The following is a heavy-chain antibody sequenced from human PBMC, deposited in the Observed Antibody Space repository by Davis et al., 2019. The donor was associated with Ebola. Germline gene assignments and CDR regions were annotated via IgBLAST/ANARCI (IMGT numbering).Heavy chain of an antibody. J-gene: IGHJ5*02. CDR3: AREGGYCRGGSCYFSGWFDP. Sequence: ASVKVSCKASGYTFTSYGISWVRQAPGQGLEWMGWISAYNGNTNYAQKLQGRVTMTTDTSTSTAYMELRSLRSDDTAVYYCAREGGYCRGGSCYFSGWFDPWGQGTLVNVSS. V-gene: IGHV1-18*01. CDR2: ISAYNGNT. CDR1: GYTFTSYG. D-gene: IGHD2-15*01.